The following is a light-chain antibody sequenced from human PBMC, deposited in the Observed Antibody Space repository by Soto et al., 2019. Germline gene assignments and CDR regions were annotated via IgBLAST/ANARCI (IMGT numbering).Light chain of an antibody. V-gene: IGLV1-40*01. CDR1: SSNIWAGYD. J-gene: IGLJ2*01. Sequence: QSVLTQPPSLSGAPGQRVTISCTGSSSNIWAGYDVHWYQQLPGTAPKLLIYGNSNRPSGVPDRFSVSKSGTSASLAITGLQAEDEADYYCQSYDSSLSGLVFGGGTKVTVL. CDR2: GNS. CDR3: QSYDSSLSGLV.